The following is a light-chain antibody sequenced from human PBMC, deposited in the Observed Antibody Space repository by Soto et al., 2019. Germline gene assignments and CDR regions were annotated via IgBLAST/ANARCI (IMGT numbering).Light chain of an antibody. V-gene: IGKV1-6*01. CDR2: AAS. Sequence: AIQMTQSPSSLSASVGDRDTVTCRASQGIRNDLGWYQQKPGKAPKLLIYAASSLQSGVPSRFSGSGSGTDLTLTISSLQAEDFATYYCLQDYNYPYTFGQGTKLEIK. J-gene: IGKJ2*01. CDR1: QGIRND. CDR3: LQDYNYPYT.